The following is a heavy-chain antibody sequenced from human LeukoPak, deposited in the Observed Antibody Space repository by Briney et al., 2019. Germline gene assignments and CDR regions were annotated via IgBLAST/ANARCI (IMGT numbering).Heavy chain of an antibody. CDR3: AAERRGSSYYDGKEAFDH. CDR2: IDTVATSP. D-gene: IGHD4-23*01. CDR1: GFPLKSYW. Sequence: PGGSLRLSCAASGFPLKSYWMHWVRQVPGKGLVWVSRIDTVATSPNYADSVKGRFTISRDNAKNSLYLQINSLRDEDTAVYYCAAERRGSSYYDGKEAFDHWGQGTLVAVSS. J-gene: IGHJ4*02. V-gene: IGHV3-74*01.